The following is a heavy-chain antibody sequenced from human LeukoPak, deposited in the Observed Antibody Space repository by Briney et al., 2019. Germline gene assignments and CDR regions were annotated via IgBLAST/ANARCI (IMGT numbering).Heavy chain of an antibody. CDR1: GFTFSGSA. Sequence: GGSLKLSCAASGFTFSGSAMHWVRQASGKGLEWVGRIRSKANSYATAYAASVKGRFTISRDNAKNSLYLQMNSLRAEDTAVYYCARDPVVRGVTHPSLGFDPWGQGTLVTVSS. J-gene: IGHJ5*02. D-gene: IGHD3-10*01. CDR2: IRSKANSYAT. CDR3: ARDPVVRGVTHPSLGFDP. V-gene: IGHV3-73*01.